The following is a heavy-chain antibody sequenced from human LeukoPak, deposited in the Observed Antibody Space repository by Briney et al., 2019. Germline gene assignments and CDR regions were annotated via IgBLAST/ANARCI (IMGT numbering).Heavy chain of an antibody. CDR2: IKQDGSEK. CDR1: GFTFSSYA. V-gene: IGHV3-7*01. Sequence: PGGSLRLSCAASGFTFSSYAMHWVRQAPGKGLEWVANIKQDGSEKYYVDSVKGRFTISRDNAKNSLYLQMNSLRAEDTAVYYCARDPIAAAAPGAFDIWGQGTMVTVSS. CDR3: ARDPIAAAAPGAFDI. J-gene: IGHJ3*02. D-gene: IGHD6-13*01.